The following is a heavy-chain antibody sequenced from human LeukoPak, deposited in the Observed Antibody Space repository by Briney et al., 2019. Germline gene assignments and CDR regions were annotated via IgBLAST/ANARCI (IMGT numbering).Heavy chain of an antibody. CDR1: GFTFSSYG. Sequence: GGSLRLSCAASGFTFSSYGMSWVRQAPGKGLEWVSAISGSGGSTYYADSVKGRFTISRDNSKNTLYLQMNSLRAEDTAVYYCAKGHGGMVRPYYFDYWGQGTLVTVSS. CDR2: ISGSGGST. V-gene: IGHV3-23*01. D-gene: IGHD2-8*01. CDR3: AKGHGGMVRPYYFDY. J-gene: IGHJ4*02.